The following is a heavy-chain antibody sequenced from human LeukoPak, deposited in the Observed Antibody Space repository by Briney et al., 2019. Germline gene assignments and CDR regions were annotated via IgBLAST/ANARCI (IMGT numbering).Heavy chain of an antibody. J-gene: IGHJ4*02. CDR2: ISGTISYI. CDR3: ARGEHGSGSYHIDY. V-gene: IGHV3-21*01. Sequence: GGSLRLSCAASGFTFSSYTTNGVRQAPGKGLEWVSFISGTISYISYADLVKGRFTISRDTAKNSLYLQMNTLRAEDTAVYYCARGEHGSGSYHIDYWGQGTLVTVSS. D-gene: IGHD3-10*01. CDR1: GFTFSSYT.